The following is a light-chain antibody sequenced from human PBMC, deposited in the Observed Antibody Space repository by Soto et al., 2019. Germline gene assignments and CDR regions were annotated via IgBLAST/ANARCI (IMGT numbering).Light chain of an antibody. CDR3: QQYKMWPPYT. J-gene: IGKJ2*01. CDR2: DTS. Sequence: EIVMTQSPATLSVSPGERATLSCRASQSVNNLLAWYQHKPGQAPRLLIYDTSTRATGVPARFSGSGSGTEFTLTIRCLQSEDFAVYYCQQYKMWPPYTFGQGTKLEIK. V-gene: IGKV3-15*01. CDR1: QSVNNL.